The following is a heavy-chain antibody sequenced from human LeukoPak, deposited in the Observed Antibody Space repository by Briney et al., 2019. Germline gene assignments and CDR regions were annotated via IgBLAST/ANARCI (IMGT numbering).Heavy chain of an antibody. CDR1: GGSISGYY. D-gene: IGHD6-19*01. CDR2: IYYSGST. J-gene: IGHJ4*02. Sequence: SETLSLTCTVSGGSISGYYWNWIRQPAGKGLEWIGYIYYSGSTNYNPSLKSRVTISVDTSKNQFSLKLSSVTAADTAVYYCARLPYITGWYFDYWGRGTLVTVSS. CDR3: ARLPYITGWYFDY. V-gene: IGHV4-59*08.